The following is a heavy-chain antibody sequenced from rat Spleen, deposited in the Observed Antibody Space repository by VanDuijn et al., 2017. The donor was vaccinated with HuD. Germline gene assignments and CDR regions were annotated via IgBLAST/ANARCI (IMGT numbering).Heavy chain of an antibody. Sequence: EVQLMESGGGLVQPGRSLKLSCAASGFTFTDYYMAWVRQAPEKGLEWVATIIYDGSRTYYRDSVKGRFTISRDNAESTLYLQMDSLRSEDTATYYCTTDGTYYGPQGYFDYWGQGVMVTVSS. CDR3: TTDGTYYGPQGYFDY. J-gene: IGHJ2*01. CDR1: GFTFTDYY. D-gene: IGHD1-9*01. CDR2: IIYDGSRT. V-gene: IGHV5S10*01.